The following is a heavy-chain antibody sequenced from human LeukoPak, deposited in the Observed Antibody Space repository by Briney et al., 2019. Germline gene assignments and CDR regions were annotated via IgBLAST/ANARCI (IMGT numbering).Heavy chain of an antibody. CDR2: LYSDGNT. Sequence: GGSLRLSCAASGFTVITNDMTWVRQAPGKGLEWVSVLYSDGNTKYADSVQGRFTISRDNPKNTLYLEMISLSPDDTAVYYCARGVEPLAANTLAYWGQGTLVTVSA. J-gene: IGHJ4*02. V-gene: IGHV3-53*01. CDR1: GFTVITND. D-gene: IGHD1-14*01. CDR3: ARGVEPLAANTLAY.